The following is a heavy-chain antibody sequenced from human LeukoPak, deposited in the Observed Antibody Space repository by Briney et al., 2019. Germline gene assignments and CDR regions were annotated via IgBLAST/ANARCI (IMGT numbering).Heavy chain of an antibody. Sequence: GASENLSCTSSVGTFSINAINWVRHAPGQGLEWVGGIISIFGTADYAQKFQGRVTITTDTSTSTDHMELRSLRSDDTAVYYCARFRACVGEPYGDYWGQGTLVTVSS. CDR2: IISIFGTA. J-gene: IGHJ4*02. V-gene: IGHV1-69*05. CDR3: ARFRACVGEPYGDY. D-gene: IGHD3-10*01. CDR1: VGTFSINA.